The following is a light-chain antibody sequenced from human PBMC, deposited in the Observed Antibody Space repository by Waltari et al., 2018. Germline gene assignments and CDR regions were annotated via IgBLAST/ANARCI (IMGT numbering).Light chain of an antibody. V-gene: IGLV2-14*03. J-gene: IGLJ2*01. Sequence: QSALTQPASVSGSPGQSITISCPGTSSDVGTYNYVSWYHQHPGKAPKLMIYDVSNRPSGVSNRFSGSKSGNTASLTISGLQAEDEADYYCCSYTSSSTYVLFGGGTKLTVL. CDR3: CSYTSSSTYVL. CDR1: SSDVGTYNY. CDR2: DVS.